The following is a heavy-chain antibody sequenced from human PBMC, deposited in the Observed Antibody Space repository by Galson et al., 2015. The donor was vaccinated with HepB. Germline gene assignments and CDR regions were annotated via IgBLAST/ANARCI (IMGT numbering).Heavy chain of an antibody. CDR2: ISSSSSTI. D-gene: IGHD4-17*01. J-gene: IGHJ4*02. CDR3: AREGIYGDYDGYYFDY. CDR1: GFTFSSYS. Sequence: SLRLSCAASGFTFSSYSMNWVRQAPGKGLEWVSYISSSSSTIYYADSVKGRFTISRDNAKNSLYLQMNSLRDEDTAVYYCAREGIYGDYDGYYFDYWGQGTLVTVSS. V-gene: IGHV3-48*02.